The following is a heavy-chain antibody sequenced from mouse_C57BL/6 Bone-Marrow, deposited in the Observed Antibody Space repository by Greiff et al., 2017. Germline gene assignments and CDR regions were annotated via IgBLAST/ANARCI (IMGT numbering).Heavy chain of an antibody. D-gene: IGHD2-3*01. CDR1: GYTFTSYW. CDR2: IHPNSGST. CDR3: ARDGYSWYFDV. J-gene: IGHJ1*03. V-gene: IGHV1-64*01. Sequence: QVQLQQPGAELVKPGASVKLSCKASGYTFTSYWMHWVKQRPGQGLEWIGMIHPNSGSTNYNEKFKSKDTLTVDKSSSTASMQLSSLTSEDSAVYYCARDGYSWYFDVWGTGTTVTVSS.